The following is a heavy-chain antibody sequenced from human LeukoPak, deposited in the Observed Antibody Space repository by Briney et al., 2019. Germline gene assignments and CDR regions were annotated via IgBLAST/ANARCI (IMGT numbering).Heavy chain of an antibody. D-gene: IGHD1-26*01. CDR3: ASLGGYSGSSYYSGGDY. J-gene: IGHJ4*02. V-gene: IGHV3-30*19. Sequence: PGGSLRLSCAASGFTFSSYGMHWVRQAPGKGLEWVAVIWYDGSNKYYADSVKGRFTISRDNSKNTLYLQMNSLRAEDTAVYYCASLGGYSGSSYYSGGDYWGQGTLVTVSS. CDR1: GFTFSSYG. CDR2: IWYDGSNK.